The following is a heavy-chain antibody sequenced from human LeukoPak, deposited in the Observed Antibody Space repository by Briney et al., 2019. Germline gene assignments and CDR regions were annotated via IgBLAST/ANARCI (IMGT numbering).Heavy chain of an antibody. CDR3: ARDSGIVGATKGPDY. CDR2: IIPILGIA. J-gene: IGHJ4*02. CDR1: GGTFSSYA. V-gene: IGHV1-69*04. Sequence: WASVKVSCKASGGTFSSYAISWVRQAPGQGLEWMGRIIPILGIANYAQKFQGRVTITADKSTSTAYMELSSLRSEDTAVYYCARDSGIVGATKGPDYWGQGTLVTVSS. D-gene: IGHD1-26*01.